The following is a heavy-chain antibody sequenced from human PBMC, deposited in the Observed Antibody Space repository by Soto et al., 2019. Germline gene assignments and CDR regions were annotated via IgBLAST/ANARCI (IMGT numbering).Heavy chain of an antibody. J-gene: IGHJ4*01. CDR2: IYYIGST. CDR1: ADSTKYYY. CDR3: GGARRAPSYTYFDY. Sequence: SETLSLTCVVSADSTKYYYSSWIRQPPEKGLDWVGYIYYIGSTNSNPALKSRVTMSLDRSKNEFSLKLRSGIVAYTASCYCGGARRAPSYTYFDYWGQGTLVTVSS. V-gene: IGHV4-59*12. D-gene: IGHD4-4*01.